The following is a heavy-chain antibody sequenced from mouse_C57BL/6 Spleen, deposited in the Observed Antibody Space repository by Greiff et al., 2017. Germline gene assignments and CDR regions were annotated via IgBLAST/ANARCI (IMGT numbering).Heavy chain of an antibody. D-gene: IGHD2-3*01. V-gene: IGHV1-61*01. CDR3: ARFYDGYYGGFAY. J-gene: IGHJ3*01. CDR1: GYTFTSYW. CDR2: IYPSDSET. Sequence: QVQLQQPGAELVRPGSSVKLSCKASGYTFTSYWMDWVKQRPGQGLEWIGNIYPSDSETHYNQKFKDKATLTVDKSSSTAYMQLSSLTSEDSAVYYCARFYDGYYGGFAYWGQGTLVTVSA.